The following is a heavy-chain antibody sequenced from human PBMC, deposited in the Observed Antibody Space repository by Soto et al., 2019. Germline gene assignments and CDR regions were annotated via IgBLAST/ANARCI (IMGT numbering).Heavy chain of an antibody. D-gene: IGHD7-27*01. Sequence: GGSLRLSCAASGFTFSIFAMSWVRQSPGKGLEWVSTISGSGGSTYYADAVKGRFTISRDNSMGTLYLQMKSLRVEDTAIYYCAKEVSLGSTVDLGYWGQGALVTSPQ. J-gene: IGHJ4*02. V-gene: IGHV3-23*01. CDR2: ISGSGGST. CDR1: GFTFSIFA. CDR3: AKEVSLGSTVDLGY.